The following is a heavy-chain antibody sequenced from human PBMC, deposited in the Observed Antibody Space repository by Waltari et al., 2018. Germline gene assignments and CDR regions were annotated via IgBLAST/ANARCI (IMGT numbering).Heavy chain of an antibody. CDR2: IIPKLSTV. D-gene: IGHD5-12*01. J-gene: IGHJ2*01. Sequence: QVQLVQSGTEVQKSGSSVTVSCKASAGTFNTNAISWVRQAPGQGLGGMGGIIPKLSTVDNTQKFQGRVTITADESTNTVFLKLSSLRPDDTALYYCARDGGGLGLSGYRNWYFDLWGRGTLVTVSS. CDR3: ARDGGGLGLSGYRNWYFDL. V-gene: IGHV1-69*11. CDR1: AGTFNTNA.